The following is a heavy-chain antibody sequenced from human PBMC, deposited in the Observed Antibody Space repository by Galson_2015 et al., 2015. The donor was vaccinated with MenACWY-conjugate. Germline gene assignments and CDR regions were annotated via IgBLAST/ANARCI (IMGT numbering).Heavy chain of an antibody. J-gene: IGHJ4*02. V-gene: IGHV3-73*01. CDR2: IRSKANSYAT. Sequence: SLRLSCAASGFTFSGSAMHWVRQASGKGLEWVGRIRSKANSYATAYAASVKGRFTISRDDSKNTAYLQMNSLKTEDTAVYYCTRLLPPGTIQYEGYDYWGQGTLVTVSS. CDR1: GFTFSGSA. D-gene: IGHD3-3*01. CDR3: TRLLPPGTIQYEGYDY.